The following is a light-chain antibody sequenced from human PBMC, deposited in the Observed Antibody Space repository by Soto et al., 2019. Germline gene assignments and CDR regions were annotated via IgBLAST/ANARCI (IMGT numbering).Light chain of an antibody. V-gene: IGKV1-5*03. J-gene: IGKJ5*01. CDR2: KAS. CDR1: QSISRW. CDR3: QQHNSFSIT. Sequence: DIQMTQSPSTLSASVGDRVTITCRASQSISRWFAWYQQKPGKAPKLLIYKASSLESGVPSRFSGSGSGTEFTLTINSLQADDFATYYCQQHNSFSITFGQGTRLEIK.